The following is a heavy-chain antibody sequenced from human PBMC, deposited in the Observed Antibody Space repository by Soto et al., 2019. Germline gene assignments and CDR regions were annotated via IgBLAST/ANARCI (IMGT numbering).Heavy chain of an antibody. CDR3: ARDMGGYNYGTVAC. J-gene: IGHJ4*02. D-gene: IGHD5-18*01. V-gene: IGHV3-66*01. CDR2: IYSGGST. CDR1: GFTVNSNY. Sequence: EVQLVASGGGLVQHGGSLSLSCAASGFTVNSNYMNWVRQAPGKGLKWVSDIYSGGSTYYADSVKGRFTISRDNSKNTQYLQMNRLRAEDTAVYNGARDMGGYNYGTVACWGQGTMVTDS.